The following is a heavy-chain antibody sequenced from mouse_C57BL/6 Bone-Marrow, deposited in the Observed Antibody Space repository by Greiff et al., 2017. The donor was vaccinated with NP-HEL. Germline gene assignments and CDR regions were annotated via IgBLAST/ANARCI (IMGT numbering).Heavy chain of an antibody. CDR2: INPSNGGT. Sequence: QVQLQQSGTELVKPGASVKLSCKASGYTFTSYWMHWVKQRPGQGLEWIGNINPSNGGTNYNEKFKSKATLTVDKSSSTAYMQLSSLTSEDSAVYYCARETTVVAPYYFDYWGQGTTLTVSS. CDR1: GYTFTSYW. CDR3: ARETTVVAPYYFDY. V-gene: IGHV1-53*01. J-gene: IGHJ2*01. D-gene: IGHD1-1*01.